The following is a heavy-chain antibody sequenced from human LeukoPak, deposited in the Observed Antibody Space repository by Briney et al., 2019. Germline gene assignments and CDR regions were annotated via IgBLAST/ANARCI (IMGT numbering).Heavy chain of an antibody. Sequence: ASVKVSCKASVYTFTSYGISWVRQAPGQGLEWMGWISAYNGNTNYAQKLQGRVTMTTDTSTSTAYMELRSLRSDDTSVYYCARAMLVVKALNLMDYWGQGTLVTVSS. CDR2: ISAYNGNT. CDR3: ARAMLVVKALNLMDY. V-gene: IGHV1-18*01. CDR1: VYTFTSYG. D-gene: IGHD2-21*01. J-gene: IGHJ4*02.